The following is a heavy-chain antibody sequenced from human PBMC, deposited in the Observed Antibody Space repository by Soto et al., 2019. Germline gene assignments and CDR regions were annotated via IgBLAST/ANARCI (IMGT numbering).Heavy chain of an antibody. CDR1: GGSISSSSYY. V-gene: IGHV4-39*01. D-gene: IGHD5-12*01. Sequence: PSETLSLTCTVSGGSISSSSYYWGWIRQPPGKGLEWIGSIYYSGNTYYNTSLKSRVTISVDTSKNQFSLKLSSVTAADTAVYYCARQPRRDGYNLDYWGQGTLVTVSS. CDR2: IYYSGNT. CDR3: ARQPRRDGYNLDY. J-gene: IGHJ4*02.